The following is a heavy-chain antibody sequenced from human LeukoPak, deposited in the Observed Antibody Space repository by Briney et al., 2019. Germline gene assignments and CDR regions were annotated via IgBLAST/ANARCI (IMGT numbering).Heavy chain of an antibody. V-gene: IGHV3-21*01. J-gene: IGHJ6*04. Sequence: GGSLRLSCAASGFTFSIYSMKWVRQAPGKGLEWVSSISSSSSYIYYADSVKGRFTISRDNAKNSLYLQMNSLRAEDTAVYYCAELGITMIGGVWGKGTTVTISS. D-gene: IGHD3-10*02. CDR1: GFTFSIYS. CDR2: ISSSSSYI. CDR3: AELGITMIGGV.